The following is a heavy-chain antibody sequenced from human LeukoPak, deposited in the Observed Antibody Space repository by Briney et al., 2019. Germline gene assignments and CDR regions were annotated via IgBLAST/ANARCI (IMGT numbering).Heavy chain of an antibody. CDR1: GGSISSGSYY. V-gene: IGHV4-61*02. Sequence: PSETLSLTCTVSGGSISSGSYYWSWIRQPAGKGLEWIGRIYTSGSTNYNPSLKSRVTISVDTSKNQFSLKLSSVTAADTAVYYCARGPSVGAVLRFLEWQNGPYYYYYMDVWGKGTTVTVSS. CDR2: IYTSGST. CDR3: ARGPSVGAVLRFLEWQNGPYYYYYMDV. J-gene: IGHJ6*03. D-gene: IGHD3-3*01.